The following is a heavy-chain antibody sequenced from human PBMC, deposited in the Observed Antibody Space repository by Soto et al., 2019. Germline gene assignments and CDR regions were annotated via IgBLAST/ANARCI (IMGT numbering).Heavy chain of an antibody. D-gene: IGHD5-18*01. J-gene: IGHJ4*02. CDR1: GFTFSSYA. CDR3: AKDTQEYSYGPIFDY. V-gene: IGHV3-30*09. CDR2: ISFDGNIK. Sequence: GGSLRLSCAASGFTFSSYALHWVRQAPGKGLEWVALISFDGNIKFHVDSAKGRFAISRDNSKNTLYLQMNSLRPEDTAVYYCAKDTQEYSYGPIFDYWGQGALVTVS.